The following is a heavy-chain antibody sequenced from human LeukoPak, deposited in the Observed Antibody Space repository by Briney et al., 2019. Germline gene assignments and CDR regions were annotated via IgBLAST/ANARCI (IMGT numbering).Heavy chain of an antibody. D-gene: IGHD3-10*01. CDR3: AKARYYYGSGRSYYFDY. Sequence: GGSLRLSCAASGFTFSSYGMHWVRQAPGKGLEWVAVISYDGSNKYYADSVKGRFTISRDNSKNTLYLQMNSLRAEDTAVYYCAKARYYYGSGRSYYFDYWGREPWSPSPQ. CDR2: ISYDGSNK. V-gene: IGHV3-30*18. J-gene: IGHJ4*02. CDR1: GFTFSSYG.